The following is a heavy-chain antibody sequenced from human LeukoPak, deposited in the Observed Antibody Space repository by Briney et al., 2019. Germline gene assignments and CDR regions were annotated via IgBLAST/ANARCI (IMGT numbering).Heavy chain of an antibody. Sequence: GGSLRLSCAAAGFTFDDYGMSWVRQAPGKGLEWVSGINWNGGSTGYADSVKGRFTISRDNAKNSLYLQMNSLRAEDTALYYCARDAPYDYVWGSYRHHWYFDFWGRGTLVTVSS. CDR3: ARDAPYDYVWGSYRHHWYFDF. D-gene: IGHD3-16*02. J-gene: IGHJ2*01. V-gene: IGHV3-20*04. CDR1: GFTFDDYG. CDR2: INWNGGST.